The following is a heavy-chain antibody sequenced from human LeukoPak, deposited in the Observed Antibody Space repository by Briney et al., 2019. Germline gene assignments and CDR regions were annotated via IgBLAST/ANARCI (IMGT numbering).Heavy chain of an antibody. Sequence: GGSLRLSCAASGLRFRDSYTSWIPKVPGRGLEWLSYISLNTLTIYYAASVKGRFTISRDNDKNSLYLHMNSLRAEDTAVYYCARDHNNWNYGVIDLWGQGTLVSVSS. V-gene: IGHV3-11*04. D-gene: IGHD1-7*01. CDR2: ISLNTLTI. CDR3: ARDHNNWNYGVIDL. CDR1: GLRFRDSY. J-gene: IGHJ5*02.